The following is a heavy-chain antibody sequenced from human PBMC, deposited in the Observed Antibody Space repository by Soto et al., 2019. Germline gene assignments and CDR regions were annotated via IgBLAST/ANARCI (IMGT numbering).Heavy chain of an antibody. V-gene: IGHV4-31*03. J-gene: IGHJ5*02. CDR1: GGSINSGGYY. Sequence: SETLSLTCTVSGGSINSGGYYWSWIRQYPGKGLEWIGYIYYSGSTAYTPSLKSRLSISLDTSKNQFSLELRSVTASDTAVYFCARKDKSGYFNWFDPWGQGTLVTVSS. CDR3: ARKDKSGYFNWFDP. CDR2: IYYSGST. D-gene: IGHD3-22*01.